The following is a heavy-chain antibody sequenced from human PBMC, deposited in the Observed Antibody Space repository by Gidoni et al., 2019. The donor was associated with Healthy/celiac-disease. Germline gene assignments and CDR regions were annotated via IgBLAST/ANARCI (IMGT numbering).Heavy chain of an antibody. CDR1: GYSISSGYH. V-gene: IGHV4-38-2*01. CDR2: IYHSGST. CDR3: ARVRGGYGADFDY. D-gene: IGHD4-17*01. Sequence: QVQLQESGPGLVQPSAPLSLTCAVPGYSISSGYHWGWLRQPPGQGLEWIGSIYHSGSTYYNPSLKSRVTISVDTSKNQFSLKLSSVTAADTAVYYCARVRGGYGADFDYWGQGTLVTVSS. J-gene: IGHJ4*02.